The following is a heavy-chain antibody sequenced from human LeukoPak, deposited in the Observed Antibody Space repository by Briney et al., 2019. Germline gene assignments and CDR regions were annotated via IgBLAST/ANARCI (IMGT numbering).Heavy chain of an antibody. J-gene: IGHJ4*02. V-gene: IGHV4-59*01. CDR3: ARHPFSSPFDY. D-gene: IGHD2/OR15-2a*01. Sequence: SETLSLTCTVSGGSISSYYWSWIRQPPGEGLEWIGYIYYSGSTNYNPSLKSRVTISVDTSKNQFSLKLSSVTAADTAVYYCARHPFSSPFDYWGQGTLVTVSS. CDR1: GGSISSYY. CDR2: IYYSGST.